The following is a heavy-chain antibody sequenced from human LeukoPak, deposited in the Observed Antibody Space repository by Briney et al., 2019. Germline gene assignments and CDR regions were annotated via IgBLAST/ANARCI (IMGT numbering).Heavy chain of an antibody. J-gene: IGHJ4*02. CDR1: GFTFDDYA. CDR3: AKHRGYDLGLYYFDY. V-gene: IGHV3-9*01. Sequence: GRSLRLSCAASGFTFDDYAMHWVRHAPGKGLEWVSGISWNSGSIGYADSVKGRFTISRDNAKNSLYLQMNSLRAEDTALYYCAKHRGYDLGLYYFDYWGQGILVTVSS. D-gene: IGHD5-12*01. CDR2: ISWNSGSI.